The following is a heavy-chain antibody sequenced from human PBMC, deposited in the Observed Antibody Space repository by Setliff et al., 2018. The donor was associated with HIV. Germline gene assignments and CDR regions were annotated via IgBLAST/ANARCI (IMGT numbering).Heavy chain of an antibody. CDR1: GGSISSSSYY. Sequence: PSETLSLTCTVSGGSISSSSYYWGWIRQPPGKGLEWIGNIYYSGSTYYNPSLKSRVTISVDTSKNQFSLKLSSVTAADSAVYYCAREGDGIDFWGQGTLVTVSS. D-gene: IGHD2-21*02. J-gene: IGHJ4*02. V-gene: IGHV4-39*02. CDR2: IYYSGST. CDR3: AREGDGIDF.